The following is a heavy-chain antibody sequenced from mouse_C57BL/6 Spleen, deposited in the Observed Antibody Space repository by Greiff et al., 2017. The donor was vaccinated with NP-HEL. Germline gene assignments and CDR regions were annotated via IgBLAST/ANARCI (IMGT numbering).Heavy chain of an antibody. CDR3: AYDYDEGTSAY. CDR2: IYPGDGDT. Sequence: QVQLQQSGPELVKPGASVKISCTASGYAFSSSWLNWVKQRPGKGLEWIGRIYPGDGDTNYNGQFTGKATLTADTSSSTAYMQLSSLASEDSAVYCCAYDYDEGTSAYWGQGTTLTVSS. J-gene: IGHJ2*01. V-gene: IGHV1-82*01. CDR1: GYAFSSSW. D-gene: IGHD2-4*01.